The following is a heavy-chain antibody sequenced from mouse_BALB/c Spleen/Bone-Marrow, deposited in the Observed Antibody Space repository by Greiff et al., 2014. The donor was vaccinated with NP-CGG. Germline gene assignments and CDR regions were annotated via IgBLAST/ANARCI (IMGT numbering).Heavy chain of an antibody. D-gene: IGHD2-1*01. CDR3: VRGFYFGNYVFAY. CDR1: GYTFTEYT. CDR2: INPNNGGS. J-gene: IGHJ3*01. V-gene: IGHV1-18*01. Sequence: EVQLQQSGPELVKPGASVKISCKTSGYTFTEYTMHWVKQSLGKSLEWTGAINPNNGGSTYNQKFKGKATLTVDKSSSTAYMELRSLTSEDSAVYYCVRGFYFGNYVFAYWGQGTLVTVSA.